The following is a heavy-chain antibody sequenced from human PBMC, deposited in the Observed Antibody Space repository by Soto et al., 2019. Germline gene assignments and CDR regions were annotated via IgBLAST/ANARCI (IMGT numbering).Heavy chain of an antibody. J-gene: IGHJ4*02. CDR1: GYMFTAYW. CDR3: ARHALQAAHQHFDY. D-gene: IGHD4-4*01. CDR2: IYPGDSDT. V-gene: IGHV5-51*01. Sequence: GESLKISCDGSGYMFTAYWIGWVRQMPGKGLEWMGIIYPGDSDTRYSPSFQGQVTISADKSISTAYLQWNSLEASDTAMYYCARHALQAAHQHFDYGGQGTLVTVSS.